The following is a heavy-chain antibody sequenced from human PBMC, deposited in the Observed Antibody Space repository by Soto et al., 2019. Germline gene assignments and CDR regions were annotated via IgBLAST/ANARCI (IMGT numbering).Heavy chain of an antibody. Sequence: ASAKVSCKASGDTFTRYSINWVRQAPGQGLEWVGWISNYNGDTKYAEKFQGRVTLTTDTSTTTTYMDLRSLTSDDTAVYFCARGDSTGSPPGWFDPWGQGTLVTVSS. CDR1: GDTFTRYS. CDR2: ISNYNGDT. CDR3: ARGDSTGSPPGWFDP. J-gene: IGHJ5*02. D-gene: IGHD6-19*01. V-gene: IGHV1-18*04.